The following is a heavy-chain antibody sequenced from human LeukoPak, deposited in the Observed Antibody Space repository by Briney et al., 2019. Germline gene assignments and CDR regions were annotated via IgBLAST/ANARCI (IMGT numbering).Heavy chain of an antibody. CDR2: IYSGGST. CDR3: ARVLRDSSGYYDY. J-gene: IGHJ4*02. Sequence: GGSLRLSCAASGFTVSSNYMSWVRQAPGKGLEWVSIIYSGGSTYYADSVKGRFTISRDNSKNTLYLQMGSLRAEDMAVYYCARVLRDSSGYYDYWGQGTLVTVSS. D-gene: IGHD3-22*01. V-gene: IGHV3-53*05. CDR1: GFTVSSNY.